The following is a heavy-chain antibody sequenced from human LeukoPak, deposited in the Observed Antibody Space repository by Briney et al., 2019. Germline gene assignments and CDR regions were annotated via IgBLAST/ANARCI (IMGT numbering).Heavy chain of an antibody. CDR2: IIPIFGTA. CDR1: GGTFSSYA. CDR3: ARAYCTNGVCYEGYFDY. J-gene: IGHJ4*02. V-gene: IGHV1-69*13. D-gene: IGHD2-8*01. Sequence: GASVKVSCKASGGTFSSYAISWVRQAPGQGLEWMGGIIPIFGTANYAQKFQGRVTITADESTSTAYMELSSLRSEDTAVYYCARAYCTNGVCYEGYFDYWGQGTLLTVSS.